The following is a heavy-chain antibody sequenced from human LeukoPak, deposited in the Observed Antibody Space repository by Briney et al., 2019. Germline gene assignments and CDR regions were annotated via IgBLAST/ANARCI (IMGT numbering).Heavy chain of an antibody. CDR2: ISYDGSNK. CDR3: AKAKPSYGSGSYEFAIFDP. J-gene: IGHJ5*02. CDR1: GFTFSSSG. Sequence: AGGSLRLSCAASGFTFSSSGMHWVRQAPGKGLEWVSVISYDGSNKFYADSVKGRFTISSDNSKNTLYLQMNSLRAEDTAVYYCAKAKPSYGSGSYEFAIFDPWGQGTLVTVSS. V-gene: IGHV3-30*18. D-gene: IGHD3-10*01.